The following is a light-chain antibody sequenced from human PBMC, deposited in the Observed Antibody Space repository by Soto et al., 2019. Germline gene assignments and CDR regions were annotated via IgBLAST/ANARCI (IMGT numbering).Light chain of an antibody. Sequence: QSALTQPPSASGSPGQSVTISCTGTSSDIGGNNYVSWYQQHPGKAPKLMIYEVTKRPSGVPDRFSGSKSGNTASLTVSGLQAEDEADYYCSSYAGSNNLGVFGTGTKVTVL. J-gene: IGLJ1*01. CDR1: SSDIGGNNY. CDR2: EVT. CDR3: SSYAGSNNLGV. V-gene: IGLV2-8*01.